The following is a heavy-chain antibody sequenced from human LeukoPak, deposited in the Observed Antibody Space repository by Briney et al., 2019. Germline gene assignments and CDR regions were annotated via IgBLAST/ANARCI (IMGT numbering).Heavy chain of an antibody. CDR1: GGTFSSYA. J-gene: IGHJ4*02. CDR3: ASLSWGDFWSGEDY. D-gene: IGHD3-3*01. V-gene: IGHV1-69*13. CDR2: IIPIFGTA. Sequence: ASVKVSCKASGGTFSSYAISWVRQAPGQGPEWMGGIIPIFGTANYAQKFQGRVTITADESTSTAYMELSSLRSEDTAVYYCASLSWGDFWSGEDYWGQGTLVTVSS.